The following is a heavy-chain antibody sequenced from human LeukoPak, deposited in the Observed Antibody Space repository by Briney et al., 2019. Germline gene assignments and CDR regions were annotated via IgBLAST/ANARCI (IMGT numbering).Heavy chain of an antibody. CDR3: AKDFAPYDSSGLHD. Sequence: GGSLRLSCAASGFTFSSYSMNWVRQAPGKGLEWVSSISSSSSYIYYADSVKGRFTNSRDNAKNSLYLQMNSLRAEDMALYYCAKDFAPYDSSGLHDWGQGTLVTVSS. V-gene: IGHV3-21*04. D-gene: IGHD3-22*01. CDR2: ISSSSSYI. CDR1: GFTFSSYS. J-gene: IGHJ4*02.